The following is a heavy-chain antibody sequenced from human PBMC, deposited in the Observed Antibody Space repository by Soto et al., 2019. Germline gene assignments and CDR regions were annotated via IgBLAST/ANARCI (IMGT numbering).Heavy chain of an antibody. CDR3: AHSGSGCGGDCYSSWGYYYYGMDV. D-gene: IGHD2-21*02. CDR2: IYWNDDK. J-gene: IGHJ6*02. Sequence: SGPTLMNPTQTLTLTCTFSGFSLSTSGVGVGWIRQPPGKALEWLALIYWNDDKRYSPSLKSRLTITKDTSKNQVVLTMTNMDPVDTATYYCAHSGSGCGGDCYSSWGYYYYGMDVWGQGTTVTVSS. V-gene: IGHV2-5*01. CDR1: GFSLSTSGVG.